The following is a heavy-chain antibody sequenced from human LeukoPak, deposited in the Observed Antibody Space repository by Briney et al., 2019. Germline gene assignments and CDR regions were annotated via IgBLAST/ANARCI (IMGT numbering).Heavy chain of an antibody. CDR3: ARASARWYYYGMDV. D-gene: IGHD2-15*01. V-gene: IGHV4-30-4*01. CDR1: GGSISSGDYY. CDR2: IYYSGST. Sequence: SETLSLTSTVSGGSISSGDYYWSWIRQPPGKGLEWIGYIYYSGSTYYNPSLKSRVTISVDTSKNQFSLKLSSVTAADTAVYYCARASARWYYYGMDVWGQGTTVTVSS. J-gene: IGHJ6*02.